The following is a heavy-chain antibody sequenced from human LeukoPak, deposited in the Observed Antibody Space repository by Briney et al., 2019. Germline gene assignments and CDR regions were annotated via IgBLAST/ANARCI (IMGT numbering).Heavy chain of an antibody. D-gene: IGHD5-24*01. CDR3: ARDSDGYRTVAAFDI. CDR2: IIPIFGTA. Sequence: ASVKVSCKASGGTFSSYAISWVRQAPGQGLEWMGGIIPIFGTANYAQKFQGRVTITADESTSTAYMELSSLRSEDTAVYYCARDSDGYRTVAAFDIWGQGTMVTVSS. CDR1: GGTFSSYA. V-gene: IGHV1-69*13. J-gene: IGHJ3*02.